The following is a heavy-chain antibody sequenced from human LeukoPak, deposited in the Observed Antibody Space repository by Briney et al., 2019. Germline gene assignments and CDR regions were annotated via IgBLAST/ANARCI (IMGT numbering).Heavy chain of an antibody. J-gene: IGHJ4*02. CDR2: ISYDGSNE. Sequence: GGSLRLSCAASGFTFSTYGMHWVRQAPGKGLEWVAVISYDGSNEYYADSVKGRFTISRDNSKNTLYLQMSSLRAEDTAVYYCAEEFNRGLPDYWGQGTLVTVPS. CDR1: GFTFSTYG. CDR3: AEEFNRGLPDY. D-gene: IGHD2-21*01. V-gene: IGHV3-30*18.